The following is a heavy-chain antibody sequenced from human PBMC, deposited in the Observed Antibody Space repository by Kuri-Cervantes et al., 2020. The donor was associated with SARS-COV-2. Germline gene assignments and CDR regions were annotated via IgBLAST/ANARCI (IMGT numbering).Heavy chain of an antibody. D-gene: IGHD1-7*01. CDR1: GYTFTVYG. Sequence: ASVKVSCKASGYTFTVYGVTWVQQAPGQGPEWMGWISAHDGNTKYSQKFQGRITMTTDISTNTAYMELESLRSDDTAVYYCARGNYHAPYNNYYYMDVWGEGTTVTVSS. J-gene: IGHJ6*03. CDR3: ARGNYHAPYNNYYYMDV. CDR2: ISAHDGNT. V-gene: IGHV1-18*01.